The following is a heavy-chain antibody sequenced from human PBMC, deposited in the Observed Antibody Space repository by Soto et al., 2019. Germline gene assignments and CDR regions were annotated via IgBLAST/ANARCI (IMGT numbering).Heavy chain of an antibody. CDR2: IRSKAYGGTT. Sequence: GGSLRLSCTASGFTFGDYAMSWFRQAPGKGLEWVGFIRSKAYGGTTEYAASVKGRFTISRDDSKSIAYLQMNSLKTEDTAVYYCTRHPITMVRGVIYYYGMDVWGQGTTVTVSS. CDR3: TRHPITMVRGVIYYYGMDV. CDR1: GFTFGDYA. D-gene: IGHD3-10*01. V-gene: IGHV3-49*03. J-gene: IGHJ6*02.